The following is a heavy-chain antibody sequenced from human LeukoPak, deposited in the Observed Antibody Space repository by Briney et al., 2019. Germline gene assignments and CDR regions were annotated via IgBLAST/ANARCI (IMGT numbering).Heavy chain of an antibody. CDR1: GFTLSSYD. D-gene: IGHD2/OR15-2a*01. CDR2: IGLAGDT. CDR3: ARDSQYHVFDI. J-gene: IGHJ3*02. Sequence: PGGSLRLSCAASGFTLSSYDMHWVRQVTGKGLEWVSGIGLAGDTYYLGSVKGRFTISRENAKNSLYLQMNSLRAGDTAVYYCARDSQYHVFDIWGQGTMVTVSS. V-gene: IGHV3-13*04.